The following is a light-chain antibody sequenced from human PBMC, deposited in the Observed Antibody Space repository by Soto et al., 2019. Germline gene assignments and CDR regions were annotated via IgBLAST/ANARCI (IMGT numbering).Light chain of an antibody. Sequence: QSALTQPPSASGSPGQSVTISCTGTSSDVGGYNYVSWYQQHPGKVPKLMIYEVNKRPSGVPDRFSGSKSGNTASLTVSGLHAKDEADYYCSSYGGSNNLVFGGGTKLTVL. J-gene: IGLJ2*01. CDR3: SSYGGSNNLV. V-gene: IGLV2-8*01. CDR2: EVN. CDR1: SSDVGGYNY.